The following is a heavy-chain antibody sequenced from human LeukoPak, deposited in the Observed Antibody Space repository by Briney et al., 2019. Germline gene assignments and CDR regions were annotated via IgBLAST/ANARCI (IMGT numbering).Heavy chain of an antibody. D-gene: IGHD3-10*01. Sequence: GGSLRLSCAASGFTLSSYAMSWVRQAPGKWLEWVSTISGSGSDTYYADSVKGRFTISRDHSENTRYLQMNSLGAEDTAIYYCAKGPYSDYGSGRPPFMDVWGQGTTVAVSS. CDR1: GFTLSSYA. J-gene: IGHJ6*02. V-gene: IGHV3-23*01. CDR3: AKGPYSDYGSGRPPFMDV. CDR2: ISGSGSDT.